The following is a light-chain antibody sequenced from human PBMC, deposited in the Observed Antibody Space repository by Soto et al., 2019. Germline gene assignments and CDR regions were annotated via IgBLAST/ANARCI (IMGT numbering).Light chain of an antibody. Sequence: QSVLTQPLSVSGTPGQRVTITCSGDSSNIGESYVYWYQQFPGKAPKLLVYRNYQRPSGVSDRFSGSKSGSSAPLAISGLRSEDEADYYCASWDGSLNGYVFGTGTKLTVL. J-gene: IGLJ1*01. CDR1: SSNIGESY. CDR3: ASWDGSLNGYV. V-gene: IGLV1-47*01. CDR2: RNY.